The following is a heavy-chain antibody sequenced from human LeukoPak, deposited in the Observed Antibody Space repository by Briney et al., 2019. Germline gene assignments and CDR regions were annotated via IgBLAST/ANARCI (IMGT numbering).Heavy chain of an antibody. V-gene: IGHV3-23*01. CDR2: ISGSGVST. D-gene: IGHD6-13*01. J-gene: IGHJ4*02. CDR1: GFRFSSYA. Sequence: GGSLRLSCAASGFRFSSYAMSWVRQAPGKGLEWVSAISGSGVSTYYADSVKGRFTVSRDNSKNTLYLQMSSLRAEDTAVYYCARGHFGYTTSRYNYWGQGTLVTVSS. CDR3: ARGHFGYTTSRYNY.